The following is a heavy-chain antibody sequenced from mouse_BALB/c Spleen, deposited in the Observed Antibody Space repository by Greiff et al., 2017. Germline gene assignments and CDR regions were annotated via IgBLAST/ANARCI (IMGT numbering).Heavy chain of an antibody. V-gene: IGHV2-9*02. D-gene: IGHD1-1*01. J-gene: IGHJ3*01. CDR2: IWAGGST. Sequence: QVQLQQSGPGLVAPSQCLSISCTVSGFSLTSYGVHWVRQPPGKGLEWLGVIWAGGSTNYNPALMSRLSISKDNSKSQVFLKMNSLQTDDTAMYYCARDGITTVVAARGFAYWGQGTLVTVSA. CDR3: ARDGITTVVAARGFAY. CDR1: GFSLTSYG.